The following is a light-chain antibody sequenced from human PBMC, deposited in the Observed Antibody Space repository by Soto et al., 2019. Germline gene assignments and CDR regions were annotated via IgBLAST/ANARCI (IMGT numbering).Light chain of an antibody. CDR2: DSN. Sequence: QSVLTQPPSVSAAPGQKVTISCSGSSSNIGNNYVSWYQQLPGTAPKLLIYDSNKRPSGIPDRFSGSKSGTSATLGITGLQTGDEADYYCGTWHSSLSAVVFGGGTKVTVL. V-gene: IGLV1-51*01. J-gene: IGLJ2*01. CDR3: GTWHSSLSAVV. CDR1: SSNIGNNY.